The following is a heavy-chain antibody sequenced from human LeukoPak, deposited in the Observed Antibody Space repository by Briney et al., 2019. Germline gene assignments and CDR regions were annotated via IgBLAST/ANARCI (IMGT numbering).Heavy chain of an antibody. Sequence: PSETLSLTCSVSGGSISTYYWSWIRQPAGKGLEWIGRIYASGSTNYNPSLKSRVTMSVDTSKNQFSLKLNSVTAADSAVYYCARDLGGGNFDYWGQGTLVTVSS. CDR1: GGSISTYY. V-gene: IGHV4-4*07. D-gene: IGHD3-16*01. J-gene: IGHJ4*02. CDR2: IYASGST. CDR3: ARDLGGGNFDY.